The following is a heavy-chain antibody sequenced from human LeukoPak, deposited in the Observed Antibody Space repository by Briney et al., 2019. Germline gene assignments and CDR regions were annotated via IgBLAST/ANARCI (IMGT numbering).Heavy chain of an antibody. D-gene: IGHD6-19*01. J-gene: IGHJ5*02. Sequence: SETLSLTCTVSGGSISSSSYYWGWIRQPPGKWLEWIGNIYYSGNTYYNPSLKSRVTISVDTSKNQFSLKLSSVTAADTAVYYCARSIAVAGTVWFDPWGQGTLVTVSS. CDR3: ARSIAVAGTVWFDP. CDR1: GGSISSSSYY. V-gene: IGHV4-39*07. CDR2: IYYSGNT.